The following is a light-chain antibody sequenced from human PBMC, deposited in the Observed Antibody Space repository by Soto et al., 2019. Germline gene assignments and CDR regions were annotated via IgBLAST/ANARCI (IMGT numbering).Light chain of an antibody. J-gene: IGKJ2*01. CDR3: QQYGRSSLMFT. Sequence: ETVLTQSPGTLSLSPGERATLSCRASQSVTSAFLAWYQQKPGQAPRLLIYGASTRSAGVPDRFSGSGSGTDFTLTITRLEPEDFAVYYCQQYGRSSLMFTFGQGTKL. CDR2: GAS. CDR1: QSVTSAF. V-gene: IGKV3-20*01.